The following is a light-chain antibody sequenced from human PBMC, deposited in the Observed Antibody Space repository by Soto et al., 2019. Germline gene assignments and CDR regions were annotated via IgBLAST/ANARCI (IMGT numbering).Light chain of an antibody. V-gene: IGKV1-33*01. CDR1: QDIRNS. CDR2: DAS. J-gene: IGKJ5*01. CDR3: QQYDYLVT. Sequence: DIQMTQSPSSLSASVGDRVTITCQASQDIRNSLNWYQQKPGRVPKLLIYDASNVETGVPSRFSGTGSGTHFSFSISSLQPEDFATYYCQQYDYLVTFGQGTRVEIK.